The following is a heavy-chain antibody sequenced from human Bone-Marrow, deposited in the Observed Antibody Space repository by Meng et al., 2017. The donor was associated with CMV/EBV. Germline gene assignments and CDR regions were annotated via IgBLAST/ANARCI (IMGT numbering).Heavy chain of an antibody. V-gene: IGHV3-30-3*01. D-gene: IGHD3-16*01. CDR1: GFTFSSYA. CDR3: ARGGRLGYYYGMDV. J-gene: IGHJ6*02. Sequence: GESLKISCAASGFTFSSYAMHWVRQAPGKGLEWVAVISYDGSNKYYADSVKGRFTISRDNSKNTLYLQMNSLRAEDTAVYSCARGGRLGYYYGMDVWGQGTTVTVSS. CDR2: ISYDGSNK.